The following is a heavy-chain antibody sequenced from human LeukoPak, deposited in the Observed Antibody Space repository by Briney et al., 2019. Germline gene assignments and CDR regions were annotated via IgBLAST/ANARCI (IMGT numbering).Heavy chain of an antibody. CDR1: GYTFTSYY. V-gene: IGHV1-46*01. Sequence: ASVKVSCKESGYTFTSYYMHWVRQAPGQGLEWMGKINPSGGSTSYAQKFQGRVTMTRDTSTSTVYMELSSLRSEDTAVYYCARDNIAAADLNYWGQGTLVTVSS. CDR3: ARDNIAAADLNY. D-gene: IGHD6-13*01. CDR2: INPSGGST. J-gene: IGHJ4*02.